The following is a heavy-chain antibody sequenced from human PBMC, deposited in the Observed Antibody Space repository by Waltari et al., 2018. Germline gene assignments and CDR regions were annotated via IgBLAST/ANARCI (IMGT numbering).Heavy chain of an antibody. Sequence: QLQLQESGPGLVKPSETLSITCTVSGGSITNSDYYWGWIRQPPGKGLEWIGAIYYAGNAYSTPSLMIRVTISVDTSKNQFSLKLSSVTAADTAVYYCARQGASSWFYVTFDYWGQGTLVPVSS. V-gene: IGHV4-39*01. CDR2: IYYAGNA. D-gene: IGHD6-13*01. J-gene: IGHJ4*02. CDR1: GGSITNSDYY. CDR3: ARQGASSWFYVTFDY.